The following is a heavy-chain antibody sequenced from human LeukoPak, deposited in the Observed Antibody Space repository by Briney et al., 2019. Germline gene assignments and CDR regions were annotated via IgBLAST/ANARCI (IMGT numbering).Heavy chain of an antibody. D-gene: IGHD3-16*02. V-gene: IGHV1-2*06. CDR2: IYPKTGGT. CDR3: VSGTNYVWESHRPDYFDF. CDR1: GYTFSDYY. J-gene: IGHJ4*02. Sequence: ASVKVSCKASGYTFSDYYIHWVRQAPGQGLEWMGRIYPKTGGTDYAQNFQGRVTMTRDTSISTAYMELSRLRSDDTAVYYCVSGTNYVWESHRPDYFDFWGQGTLVTVSS.